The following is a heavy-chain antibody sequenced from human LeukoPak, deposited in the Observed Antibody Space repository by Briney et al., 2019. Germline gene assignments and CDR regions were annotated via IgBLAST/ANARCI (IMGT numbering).Heavy chain of an antibody. CDR1: GFTFRSYA. CDR2: ISGSGGDT. Sequence: PGGSLRLSCAASGFTFRSYAIYWVRQAPGKGLEWVSGISGSGGDTYFAGSVKGRFTISRDNSKNTVFLQMDSLRAEDTAVYYCAKTTAGYSSGRSPGWPIDYWGQRTLVTVSS. D-gene: IGHD6-19*01. CDR3: AKTTAGYSSGRSPGWPIDY. V-gene: IGHV3-23*01. J-gene: IGHJ4*02.